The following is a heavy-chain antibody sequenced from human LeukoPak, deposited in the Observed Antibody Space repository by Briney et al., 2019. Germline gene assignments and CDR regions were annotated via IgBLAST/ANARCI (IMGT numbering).Heavy chain of an antibody. CDR3: ARDPYSSGWYYFDY. CDR1: GVTFSSYA. J-gene: IGHJ4*02. Sequence: GGSLRLSCAASGVTFSSYAMGWVRQAPGKGLEWVSYISSSSSTIYYADSVKGRFTISRDNAKNSLYLQMNSLRAEDTAVYYCARDPYSSGWYYFDYWGQGTLVTVSS. D-gene: IGHD6-19*01. V-gene: IGHV3-48*04. CDR2: ISSSSSTI.